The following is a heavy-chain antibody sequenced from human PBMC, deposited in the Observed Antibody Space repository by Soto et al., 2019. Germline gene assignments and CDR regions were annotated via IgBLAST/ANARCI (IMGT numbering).Heavy chain of an antibody. CDR2: IYHSGST. V-gene: IGHV4-30-2*01. CDR3: ARTPDI. Sequence: PSETLSLTCALSGSSLSSGGYSWSWIRQPPGKGLEWIGYIYHSGSTYYNPSLKSRATISVDRSKNQFSLKLSSVTAADTAVYYCARTPDIWGQGTMVTVSS. CDR1: GSSLSSGGYS. J-gene: IGHJ3*02.